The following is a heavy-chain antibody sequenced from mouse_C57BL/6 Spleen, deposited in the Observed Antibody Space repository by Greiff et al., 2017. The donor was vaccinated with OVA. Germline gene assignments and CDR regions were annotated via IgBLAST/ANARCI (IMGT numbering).Heavy chain of an antibody. CDR1: GYTFTSYW. CDR3: TRVSTVVASMDY. D-gene: IGHD1-1*01. V-gene: IGHV1-69*01. CDR2: IDPSDSYT. J-gene: IGHJ4*01. Sequence: QVQLQQPGAELVMPGASVKLSCKASGYTFTSYWMHWVKQRPGQGLEWIGEIDPSDSYTNYNQKFKGKLTLTVDKSSSTAYMQLSSLASEDCAVYDCTRVSTVVASMDYWGQGTSVTVSS.